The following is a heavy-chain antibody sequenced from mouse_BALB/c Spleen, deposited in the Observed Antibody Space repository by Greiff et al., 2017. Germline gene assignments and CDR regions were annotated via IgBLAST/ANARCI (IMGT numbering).Heavy chain of an antibody. J-gene: IGHJ4*01. Sequence: EVQLVESGGGLVQPGGSRKLSCAASGFTFSSFGMHWVRQAPEKGLEWVAYISSGSSTIYYADTVKGRFTISRDNPKNTLFLQMTSLRSEDTAMYYCARGGNWDTMDYWGQGTSVTVSS. CDR1: GFTFSSFG. CDR2: ISSGSSTI. V-gene: IGHV5-17*02. D-gene: IGHD4-1*01. CDR3: ARGGNWDTMDY.